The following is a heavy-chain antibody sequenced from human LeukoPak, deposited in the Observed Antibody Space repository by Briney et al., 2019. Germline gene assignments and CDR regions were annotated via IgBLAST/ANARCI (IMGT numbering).Heavy chain of an antibody. V-gene: IGHV3-23*01. CDR1: GFTFSIYA. Sequence: PGGSLRLSCAASGFTFSIYAMSWVRQAPGKGLEWVSGISGSGSYTYYAYYADSVRGRFTVSRDNSKNTLYLQMDGLRAEDTAVYYCAKATHSDSSGYYYFYYMDVWGKGTTVTVSS. J-gene: IGHJ6*03. CDR3: AKATHSDSSGYYYFYYMDV. CDR2: ISGSGSYTYYA. D-gene: IGHD3-22*01.